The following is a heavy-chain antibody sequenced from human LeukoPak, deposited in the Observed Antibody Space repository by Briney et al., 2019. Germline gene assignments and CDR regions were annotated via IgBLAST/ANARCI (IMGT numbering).Heavy chain of an antibody. V-gene: IGHV3-21*01. CDR3: ASEGLVDYFDY. J-gene: IGHJ4*02. Sequence: TGGSLRLSCAASGFTFSSYSMNWVRQAPGKGLEWVSSISSSSSYIYYADSVKGRFTISGDNAKNSLYLQMNSLRAEDTAVYYCASEGLVDYFDYWGQGTLVTVSS. CDR2: ISSSSSYI. D-gene: IGHD6-19*01. CDR1: GFTFSSYS.